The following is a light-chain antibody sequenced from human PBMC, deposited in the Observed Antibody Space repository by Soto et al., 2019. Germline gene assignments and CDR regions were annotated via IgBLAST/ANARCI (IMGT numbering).Light chain of an antibody. V-gene: IGKV1-39*01. CDR1: QNINNY. J-gene: IGKJ4*01. Sequence: VPVTHSPSSLCASLGYRFTITFSSSQNINNYLNWYQQKPGKAPKLLISVESNLQSGVPSRFSGRGSGTEFTLTISSLQPEDFATYYCQQSYTTPLTFGGGTKVDIK. CDR2: VES. CDR3: QQSYTTPLT.